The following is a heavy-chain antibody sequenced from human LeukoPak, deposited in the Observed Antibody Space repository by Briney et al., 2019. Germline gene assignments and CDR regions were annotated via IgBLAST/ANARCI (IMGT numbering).Heavy chain of an antibody. Sequence: GGSLRLSCAASGFTFSRYSMNWVRQAPGKGLEWVSSISSSSTYIYYADSVKGRFTISRDNAKNSLYLQMNSLRAEDTAVYYCAREKPTAPGSYYYYGMDVWGQGTTVTVSS. D-gene: IGHD6-13*01. CDR1: GFTFSRYS. CDR3: AREKPTAPGSYYYYGMDV. CDR2: ISSSSTYI. V-gene: IGHV3-21*04. J-gene: IGHJ6*02.